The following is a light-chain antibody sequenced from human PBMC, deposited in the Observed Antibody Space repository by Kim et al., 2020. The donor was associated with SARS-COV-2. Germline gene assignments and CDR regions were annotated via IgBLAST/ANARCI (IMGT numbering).Light chain of an antibody. V-gene: IGKV3-15*01. CDR3: QHYDNRPPWT. Sequence: SPGERATLSCRASQSVLNTLAWYQQKPGQAPRLLIYGASTRATGIPARFSGSASGTEFTLTISSLQSEDFAVYYCQHYDNRPPWTFGQGTKVDIK. J-gene: IGKJ1*01. CDR1: QSVLNT. CDR2: GAS.